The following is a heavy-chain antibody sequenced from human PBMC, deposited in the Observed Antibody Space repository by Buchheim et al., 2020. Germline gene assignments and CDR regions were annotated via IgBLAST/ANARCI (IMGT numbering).Heavy chain of an antibody. V-gene: IGHV3-7*01. CDR3: SRRPSYYGSGSYYIYYYYYYGRDV. CDR1: GFTFSSYW. Sequence: EVQLVESGGGLVQPGGSLRLSCAASGFTFSSYWMSWVRQAPGKGLEWVANIKQDGSEKYYVDSVKGRFTISRDNAKNSLYLQMNSLRAEDTAVYYCSRRPSYYGSGSYYIYYYYYYGRDVWGQGTT. J-gene: IGHJ6*02. CDR2: IKQDGSEK. D-gene: IGHD3-10*01.